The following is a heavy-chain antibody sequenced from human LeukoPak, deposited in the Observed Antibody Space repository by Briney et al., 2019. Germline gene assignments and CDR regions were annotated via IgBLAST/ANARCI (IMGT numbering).Heavy chain of an antibody. CDR1: GFTFDDYG. CDR2: ISSSSSYI. D-gene: IGHD4-17*01. V-gene: IGHV3-21*01. CDR3: ARDDYGDYMADY. Sequence: EGSLRLSCAASGFTFDDYGMSWVRQAPGKGLEWVSSISSSSSYIYYADSVKGRFTISRDNAKNSLYLQMNSLRAEDTAVYYCARDDYGDYMADYWGQGTLVTVSS. J-gene: IGHJ4*02.